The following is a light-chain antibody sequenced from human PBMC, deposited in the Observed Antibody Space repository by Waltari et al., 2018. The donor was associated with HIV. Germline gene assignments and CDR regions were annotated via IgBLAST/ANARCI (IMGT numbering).Light chain of an antibody. J-gene: IGLJ2*01. V-gene: IGLV3-21*02. CDR2: DDR. Sequence: SYVLTQPPSVSVAPGQTASVSCGGYNIGGKSVHCYQTKPGQAPVLVVYDDRDRPSGIPGRFSGSNSGNTATLTISGVEAGDEAAYYCQVWDSNSDHVVFGGGTKLTVL. CDR3: QVWDSNSDHVV. CDR1: NIGGKS.